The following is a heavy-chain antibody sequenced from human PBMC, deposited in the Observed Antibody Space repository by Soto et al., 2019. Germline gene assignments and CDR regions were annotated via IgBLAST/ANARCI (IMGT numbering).Heavy chain of an antibody. CDR2: SRNKAKSYST. CDR3: VHDFFGMND. Sequence: PGESLRLSCAASGFTFTDDYMDWVRQTPGKGLEWVGRSRNKAKSYSTEYAASVKGRFSISRDNSKNSLFLQMNSLKTEDTATYYCVHDFFGMNDWGRGTLVTVSS. V-gene: IGHV3-72*01. D-gene: IGHD3-3*01. J-gene: IGHJ4*02. CDR1: GFTFTDDY.